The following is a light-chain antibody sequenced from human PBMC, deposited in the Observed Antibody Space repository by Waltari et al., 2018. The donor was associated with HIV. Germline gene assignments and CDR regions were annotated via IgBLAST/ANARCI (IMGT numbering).Light chain of an antibody. CDR2: EVS. J-gene: IGLJ2*01. V-gene: IGLV2-23*02. Sequence: QSALTQPASVSGSPGQSITISCTGTSSNVGSYNLVSWYQQHPGRAPKVRSYEVSKRPSGVSNRFSGSKSGNTASLTISGLQAEDEADYYCCSYTGSNPFLLFGGGTKLTVL. CDR3: CSYTGSNPFLL. CDR1: SSNVGSYNL.